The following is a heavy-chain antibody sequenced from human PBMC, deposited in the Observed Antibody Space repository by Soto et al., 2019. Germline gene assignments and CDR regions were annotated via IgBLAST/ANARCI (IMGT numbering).Heavy chain of an antibody. Sequence: SETLSLTCTVSGGSVSSGSYYWSWIRQPPGKGLEWIGYIYYSGSTNYNPSLRSRVTISVDTSKNQFSLKLSSVTAADTAVYYCAIVATKYYYYGMDVWGQGTTVTVSS. V-gene: IGHV4-61*01. CDR1: GGSVSSGSYY. J-gene: IGHJ6*02. CDR3: AIVATKYYYYGMDV. CDR2: IYYSGST. D-gene: IGHD5-12*01.